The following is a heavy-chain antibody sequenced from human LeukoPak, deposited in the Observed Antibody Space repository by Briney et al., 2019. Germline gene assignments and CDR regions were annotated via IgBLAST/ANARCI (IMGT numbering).Heavy chain of an antibody. J-gene: IGHJ4*02. CDR2: IKEDGTEK. Sequence: GGSLRLSCAASGFTFSSYWMSGARHTRGKGLEGVASIKEDGTEKDYVDSVRGRITISRDNAKNSLYLQMNSLRAEDTAVYYCARSPSGVLRYFDWPFDYWGQGTLVTVSS. CDR1: GFTFSSYW. D-gene: IGHD3-9*01. CDR3: ARSPSGVLRYFDWPFDY. V-gene: IGHV3-7*01.